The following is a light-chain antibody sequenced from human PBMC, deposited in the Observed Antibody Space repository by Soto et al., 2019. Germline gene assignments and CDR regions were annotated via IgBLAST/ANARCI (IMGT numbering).Light chain of an antibody. V-gene: IGKV1-5*01. Sequence: DIPMTQSPSTLSASVGDRVTITCRASKSISVYLAWYQQRPREAPKLLIYGGSSLESGVPSRFSGSGSGTEFTLTISSLQPTDFATYYCHQYATSSPTFGQGTKLEI. CDR1: KSISVY. J-gene: IGKJ2*01. CDR2: GGS. CDR3: HQYATSSPT.